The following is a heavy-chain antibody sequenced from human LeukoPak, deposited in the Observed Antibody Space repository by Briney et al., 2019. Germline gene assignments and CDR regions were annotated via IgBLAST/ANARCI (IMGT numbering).Heavy chain of an antibody. D-gene: IGHD3-3*01. Sequence: GESLQIFCKGSGYSFTSYWIGWVRQMPGKGLEWMGIIYPGDSDTTYSPSFQGQVTISADNSISTAYLQWSSLKASDTAMYYCARRVGGSAFDIWGQGTMVTVSS. J-gene: IGHJ3*02. V-gene: IGHV5-51*01. CDR1: GYSFTSYW. CDR2: IYPGDSDT. CDR3: ARRVGGSAFDI.